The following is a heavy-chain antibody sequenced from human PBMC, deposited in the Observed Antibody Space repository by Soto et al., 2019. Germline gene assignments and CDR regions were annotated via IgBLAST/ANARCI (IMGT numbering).Heavy chain of an antibody. CDR2: IYSGGTT. Sequence: GSLRLSCAASEFTVSSNYMNWVRQAPGKGMEWVSVIYSGGTTYYADSVKGRFTISRDNSKNTLYLQMNSLRAEDTAVYYCARDRGIVLVPAAIRSYGMDVWGQGTTVTVSS. CDR1: EFTVSSNY. CDR3: ARDRGIVLVPAAIRSYGMDV. D-gene: IGHD2-2*02. J-gene: IGHJ6*02. V-gene: IGHV3-66*02.